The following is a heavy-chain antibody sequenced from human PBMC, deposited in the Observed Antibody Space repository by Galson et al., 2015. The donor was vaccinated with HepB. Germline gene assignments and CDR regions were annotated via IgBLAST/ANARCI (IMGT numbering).Heavy chain of an antibody. D-gene: IGHD6-19*01. CDR3: AKDLSGSGWYGGAFDI. CDR1: GFTFSSYG. V-gene: IGHV3-33*06. J-gene: IGHJ3*02. CDR2: IWYDGSNR. Sequence: SLRLSCAASGFTFSSYGMHWVRQAPGKGLEWVAVIWYDGSNRYYADSVKGRFTISRDNSKNTLYLQMNSLRAEDTAVYYCAKDLSGSGWYGGAFDIWGQGTMVTVSS.